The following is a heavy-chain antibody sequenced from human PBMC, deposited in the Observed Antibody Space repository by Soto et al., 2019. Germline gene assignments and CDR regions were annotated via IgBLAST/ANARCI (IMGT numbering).Heavy chain of an antibody. CDR3: ASLVSDSGYDYGWALHYYYGMDV. CDR1: GLTFKRYG. D-gene: IGHD5-12*01. J-gene: IGHJ6*02. CDR2: INSDGSST. Sequence: GGSMRLCCAASGLTFKRYGMHWVRQASGKGLVWVSRINSDGSSTSYADSVKGRFTISRDNAKNTLYLQMNSLRAEDTAVYYCASLVSDSGYDYGWALHYYYGMDVWGQGTTVTVSS. V-gene: IGHV3-74*01.